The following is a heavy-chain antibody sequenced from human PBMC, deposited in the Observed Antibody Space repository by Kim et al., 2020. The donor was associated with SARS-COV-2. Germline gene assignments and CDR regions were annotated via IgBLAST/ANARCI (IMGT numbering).Heavy chain of an antibody. Sequence: SETLSLTCTVSGGSISSGGYYWSWIRQHPGKGLEWIGYIYYSGSTYYNPSLKSRITISVDTSKNQFSLKLSSMTAADTAVYYCARALVSWGVIIRHFDYWGQGTLVTVSS. CDR1: GGSISSGGYY. CDR2: IYYSGST. J-gene: IGHJ4*02. D-gene: IGHD3-10*01. CDR3: ARALVSWGVIIRHFDY. V-gene: IGHV4-31*03.